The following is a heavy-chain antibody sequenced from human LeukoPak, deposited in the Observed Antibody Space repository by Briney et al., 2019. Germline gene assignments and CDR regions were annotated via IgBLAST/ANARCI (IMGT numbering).Heavy chain of an antibody. CDR1: GFTFSDFW. CDR3: VRESRPGGAMGLYHKLDY. CDR2: IKEDGTEK. J-gene: IGHJ4*02. Sequence: GGPLRLSCAGSGFTFSDFWMTWVRQTPGKGLEWVANIKEDGTEKNLVDSVKGRFTISRDNTKNLLFLELNNLRGDDTAIYYCVRESRPGGAMGLYHKLDYWGQGTLVAVSS. D-gene: IGHD2-15*01. V-gene: IGHV3-7*01.